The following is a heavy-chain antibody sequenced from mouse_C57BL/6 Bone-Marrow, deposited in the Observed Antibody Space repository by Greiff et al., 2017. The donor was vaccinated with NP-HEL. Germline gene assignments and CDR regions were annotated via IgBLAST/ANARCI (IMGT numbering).Heavy chain of an antibody. V-gene: IGHV5-12*01. J-gene: IGHJ1*03. Sequence: EVQRVESGGGLVQPGGSLKLSCAASGFTFSDYYMYWVRQTPEKRLEWVAYISNGGGSTYYPDTVKGRFTISRDNAKNTLYLQMSRLKSEDTAMYYCAREGTTDWYFDVWGTGTTVTVSS. CDR2: ISNGGGST. D-gene: IGHD1-1*01. CDR3: AREGTTDWYFDV. CDR1: GFTFSDYY.